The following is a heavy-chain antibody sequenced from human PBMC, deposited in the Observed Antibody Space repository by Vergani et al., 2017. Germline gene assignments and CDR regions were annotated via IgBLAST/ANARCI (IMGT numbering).Heavy chain of an antibody. V-gene: IGHV3-72*01. CDR1: GASINNDFYY. Sequence: VQLQESGPGLVKPSQTLSLTCTVSGASINNDFYYWHWIRQPAGKGLERIGHIRNKANSYTTEYAPSVKGRFIISRDDSRNTLYLDVISLETEDTAVYYCTTDLATPSPPDGRDYFDHWGQGTLVTVSS. CDR3: TTDLATPSPPDGRDYFDH. CDR2: IRNKANSYTT. J-gene: IGHJ4*02. D-gene: IGHD2-21*01.